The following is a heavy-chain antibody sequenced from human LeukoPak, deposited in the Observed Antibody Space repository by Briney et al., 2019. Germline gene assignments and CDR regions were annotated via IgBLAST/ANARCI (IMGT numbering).Heavy chain of an antibody. CDR2: IYYDGST. CDR1: GGSISTYY. D-gene: IGHD2-15*01. J-gene: IGHJ4*02. CDR3: ARCSSGGSCYVVE. Sequence: SETLSLTCTVSGGSISTYYWSWIRQPPGKGLEWIGYIYYDGSTIYNPSLKSRVTISVDTSKNQFSLKLSSVTAADTAVCYCARCSSGGSCYVVEWGQGALVTVSS. V-gene: IGHV4-59*01.